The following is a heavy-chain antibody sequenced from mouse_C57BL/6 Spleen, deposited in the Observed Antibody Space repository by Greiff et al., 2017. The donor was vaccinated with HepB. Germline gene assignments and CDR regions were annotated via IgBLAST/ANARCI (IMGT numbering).Heavy chain of an antibody. CDR1: GFTFSNYW. D-gene: IGHD1-1*01. J-gene: IGHJ1*03. CDR2: IRLKSDNYAT. CDR3: TGTHYYGSSYPYWYFDV. Sequence: EVKLMESGGGLVQPGGSLKLSCVASGFTFSNYWMNWVRQSPEKGLEWVAQIRLKSDNYATHYAESVKGRFTISRDDSKSSVYLQMNNLRAEDTGIYYCTGTHYYGSSYPYWYFDVWGTGTTVTVSS. V-gene: IGHV6-3*01.